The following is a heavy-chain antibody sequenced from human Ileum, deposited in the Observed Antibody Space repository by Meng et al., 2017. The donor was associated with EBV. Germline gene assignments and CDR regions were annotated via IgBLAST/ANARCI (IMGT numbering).Heavy chain of an antibody. J-gene: IGHJ4*02. D-gene: IGHD1-26*01. Sequence: QNQVVQSGAGVEKPGDSVEVSCKAFGYTFSNYGISWLRQAPGQGLEWMGWISAYNGNTNYAQNLQGRVTMTTDTSTGTAYMEVRSLRSDDTAVYYCARAGNGGSYYFTYWGQGTLVTVSS. CDR1: GYTFSNYG. CDR3: ARAGNGGSYYFTY. V-gene: IGHV1-18*01. CDR2: ISAYNGNT.